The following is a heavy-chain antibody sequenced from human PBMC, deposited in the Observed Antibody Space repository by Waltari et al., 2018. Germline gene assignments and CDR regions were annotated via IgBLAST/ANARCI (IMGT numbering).Heavy chain of an antibody. Sequence: QVQLVQSGAEVKKPGASVKVSCKASGYTFTGYYMHWVRQAPGQGLEWMGWINPNSGGTNYAQKFQGRVTMTRDTSISTAYMELGRLRSDDTAVYYCARDIVVVPAAMAEAFDIWGQGTMVTVSS. CDR1: GYTFTGYY. CDR2: INPNSGGT. D-gene: IGHD2-2*01. J-gene: IGHJ3*02. V-gene: IGHV1-2*02. CDR3: ARDIVVVPAAMAEAFDI.